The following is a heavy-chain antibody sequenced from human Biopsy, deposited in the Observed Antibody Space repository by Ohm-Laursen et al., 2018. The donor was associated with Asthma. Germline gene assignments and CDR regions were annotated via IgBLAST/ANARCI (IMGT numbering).Heavy chain of an antibody. CDR3: ARHWDWGSFFDY. CDR2: ISYTGSA. J-gene: IGHJ4*02. V-gene: IGHV4-39*01. Sequence: GTLSLTCTVSGGSMSSSSYYWGWIRQPPGKGLEWMGSISYTGSAYHNPSLKSRVTISVHRSKNHFSLKLSSVTAADTAVYYCARHWDWGSFFDYWGQGTPVTVSS. D-gene: IGHD7-27*01. CDR1: GGSMSSSSYY.